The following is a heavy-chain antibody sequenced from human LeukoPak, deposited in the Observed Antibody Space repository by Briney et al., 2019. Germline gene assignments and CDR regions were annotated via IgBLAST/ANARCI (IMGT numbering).Heavy chain of an antibody. V-gene: IGHV3-23*01. J-gene: IGHJ3*02. D-gene: IGHD3-22*01. CDR2: ISGSGGST. CDR1: GFTFSSYA. Sequence: GGSLRLSCAASGFTFSSYAMSWVRQAPGKGLEWVSAISGSGGSTYYADSVKGRFTISRDNSKNTLYLQMNSLRAEDTAVYYCAKDHYDSSGYYFDAFDIWSQGTMVTVSS. CDR3: AKDHYDSSGYYFDAFDI.